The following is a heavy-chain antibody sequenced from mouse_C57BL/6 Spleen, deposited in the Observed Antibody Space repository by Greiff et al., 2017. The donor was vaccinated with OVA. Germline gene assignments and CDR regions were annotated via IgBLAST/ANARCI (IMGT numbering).Heavy chain of an antibody. CDR1: GFTFSDYG. J-gene: IGHJ4*01. V-gene: IGHV5-17*01. CDR2: ISSGSSTI. D-gene: IGHD2-3*01. Sequence: EVQGVESGGGLVKPGGSLKLSCAASGFTFSDYGMHWVRQDPEKGLEWVAYISSGSSTIYYADTVKGRFTISRDNAKNTLFLQMTSLRSEDTAMYYCARMLLPYAMDYWGQGTSVTVSS. CDR3: ARMLLPYAMDY.